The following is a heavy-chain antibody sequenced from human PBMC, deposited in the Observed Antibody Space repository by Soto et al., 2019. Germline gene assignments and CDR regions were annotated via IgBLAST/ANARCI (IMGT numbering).Heavy chain of an antibody. CDR2: ISYDGSNK. J-gene: IGHJ4*02. CDR3: AKDHGGYLDY. CDR1: GFTFSSYG. V-gene: IGHV3-30*18. D-gene: IGHD4-17*01. Sequence: QVQLVESGGGVVQPGRSLRLSCAASGFTFSSYGMHWVRQAPGKGLEWVAVISYDGSNKYYADSVKGRFTISRDNSKNTLYLQMNSLRAEDTAVYYCAKDHGGYLDYWGQGTLVPVYS.